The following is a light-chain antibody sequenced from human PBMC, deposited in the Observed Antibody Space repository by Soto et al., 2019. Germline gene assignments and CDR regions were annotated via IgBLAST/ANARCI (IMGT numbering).Light chain of an antibody. Sequence: DIVMTQSPDSLAVSLGERATLSCRASQSVSSYLAWYQQKPGQAPRLLIYDASNRATGIPARFSGSGSGTDFTLTISSLEPEDFAVYYCRQRSNWPRITFGQGTRLEIK. V-gene: IGKV3-11*01. CDR3: RQRSNWPRIT. CDR1: QSVSSY. J-gene: IGKJ5*01. CDR2: DAS.